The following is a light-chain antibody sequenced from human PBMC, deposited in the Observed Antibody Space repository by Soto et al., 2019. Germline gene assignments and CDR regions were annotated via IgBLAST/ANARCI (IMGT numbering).Light chain of an antibody. J-gene: IGKJ2*03. CDR2: DAS. Sequence: AIQLTQSPSSLSASVGDRVTITCRASQGISSALAWYQQRPGKPPKLLIYDASTLESGVPSRFSGSGSGTDFTLTISSLQPEDFATYYCQQFTTDRLYSFGQGTNREIK. CDR1: QGISSA. V-gene: IGKV1-13*02. CDR3: QQFTTDRLYS.